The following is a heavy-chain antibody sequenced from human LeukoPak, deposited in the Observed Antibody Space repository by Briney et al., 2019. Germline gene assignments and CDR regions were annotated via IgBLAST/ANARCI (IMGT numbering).Heavy chain of an antibody. CDR3: ARDGPNYDFWSGYYRHGMDV. CDR1: GFTFSSYW. V-gene: IGHV3-7*01. CDR2: IKQDGSEE. J-gene: IGHJ6*04. D-gene: IGHD3-3*01. Sequence: PGGSLRLSCAASGFTFSSYWMSWVRQASGKGLEWVANIKQDGSEEYYVDSVKGRFTISRDNAKNSLYLQMNSLRAEDTAVYYCARDGPNYDFWSGYYRHGMDVWGKGTTVTVS.